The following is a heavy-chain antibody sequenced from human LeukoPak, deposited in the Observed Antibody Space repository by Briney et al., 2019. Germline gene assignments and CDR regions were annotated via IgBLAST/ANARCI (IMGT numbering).Heavy chain of an antibody. CDR3: AKDLRPDGVDNFDH. J-gene: IGHJ4*02. CDR2: ILASGSPT. V-gene: IGHV3-23*01. D-gene: IGHD2-8*01. Sequence: GGSLRLSCAASGFNFNSYTMNWVRQAPGKGLQWVANILASGSPTYCADSVKGQFIISRDNSKNTVYLQMNSLRVEDTAIYYCAKDLRPDGVDNFDHWGQGILVTVSS. CDR1: GFNFNSYT.